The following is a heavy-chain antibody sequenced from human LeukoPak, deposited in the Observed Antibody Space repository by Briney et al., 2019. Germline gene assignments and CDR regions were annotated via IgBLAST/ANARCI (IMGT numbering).Heavy chain of an antibody. CDR1: GYSISSGYY. V-gene: IGHV4-38-2*01. CDR2: IYHSGST. J-gene: IGHJ6*03. CDR3: GSCYYYYYMDV. D-gene: IGHD6-13*01. Sequence: PSETLSLTCAVSGYSISSGYYWGWIRQPPGKGLEWIGSIYHSGSTYYNPSLKSRVTISVDTSKNQCSLKLSSVTAADTAVYYCGSCYYYYYMDVWGKGTTVTVSS.